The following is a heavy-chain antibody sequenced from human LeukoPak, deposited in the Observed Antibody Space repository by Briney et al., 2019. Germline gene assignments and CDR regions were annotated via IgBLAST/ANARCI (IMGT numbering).Heavy chain of an antibody. CDR2: ISGSGGST. V-gene: IGHV3-23*01. CDR1: GFTFSRYA. CDR3: AKESAY. Sequence: GGSLRLSCAASGFTFSRYAMSWGRQAPGKGLEWVSAISGSGGSTYYADSLKGRLPISRESSKTTLYLQLNILRAEATAVYYCAKESAYWGQGTLVTVSS. J-gene: IGHJ4*02.